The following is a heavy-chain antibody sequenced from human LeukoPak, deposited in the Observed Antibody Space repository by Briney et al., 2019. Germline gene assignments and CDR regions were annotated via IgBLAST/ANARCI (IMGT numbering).Heavy chain of an antibody. D-gene: IGHD3-10*01. CDR1: GGTFSSYA. Sequence: GASVKVSCKASGGTFSSYAISWVRQAPGQGLEWMGGIIPIFGTANYAQKFQGRVTITADESTSTAYMELSSLRSEDTAVYYCARVYPFYGSGSYYTKYYFDYWGQGTLVTVSS. V-gene: IGHV1-69*13. CDR3: ARVYPFYGSGSYYTKYYFDY. J-gene: IGHJ4*02. CDR2: IIPIFGTA.